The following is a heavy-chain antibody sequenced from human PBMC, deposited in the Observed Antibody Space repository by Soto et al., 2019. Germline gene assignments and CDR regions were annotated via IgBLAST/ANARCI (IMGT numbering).Heavy chain of an antibody. D-gene: IGHD2-15*01. J-gene: IGHJ4*02. CDR2: IYHSGST. Sequence: QLQLQESDSGLVKPSQTLSLTCAVSGGSISSGGYSWSWIRQPPGKGLEWIGYIYHSGSTYYNPSLKSRVTISVDRSTNQFSLKMSSVTAADTAVYYCARGAVVSPFDYWGQGTLVTVSS. CDR1: GGSISSGGYS. CDR3: ARGAVVSPFDY. V-gene: IGHV4-30-2*01.